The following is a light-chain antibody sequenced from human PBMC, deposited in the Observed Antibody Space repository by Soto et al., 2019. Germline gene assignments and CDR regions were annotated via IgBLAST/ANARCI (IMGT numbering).Light chain of an antibody. V-gene: IGKV3-20*01. Sequence: EIVLTQSPGTLSLSPGERANLSCRASQSVTSSYLAWYQQQPGQAPRLLISGASRRATGIPDRFSGSGSGTDFTLTISRLEPEDSAVYYCQQYGISPTFGQGTKVEIK. CDR1: QSVTSSY. CDR3: QQYGISPT. CDR2: GAS. J-gene: IGKJ1*01.